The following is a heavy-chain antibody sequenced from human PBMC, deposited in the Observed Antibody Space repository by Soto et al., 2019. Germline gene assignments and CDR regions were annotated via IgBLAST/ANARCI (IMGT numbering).Heavy chain of an antibody. CDR1: GYTFTSYG. Sequence: ASVKVSCKASGYTFTSYGISWVRQAPGQGFEWMGWVSAYNGNTNYAQKLQGRVTMTTDTSTSTAYMELRSLRSDDTAVYYCARDRVPWRPYVLHPMDVWGKGTTVTVSS. CDR2: VSAYNGNT. V-gene: IGHV1-18*01. J-gene: IGHJ6*03. D-gene: IGHD2-15*01. CDR3: ARDRVPWRPYVLHPMDV.